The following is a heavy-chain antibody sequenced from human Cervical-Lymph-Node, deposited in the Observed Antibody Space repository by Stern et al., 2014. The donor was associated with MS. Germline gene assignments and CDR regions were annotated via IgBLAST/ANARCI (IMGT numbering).Heavy chain of an antibody. CDR1: SYTFTSYG. J-gene: IGHJ6*02. V-gene: IGHV1-18*01. D-gene: IGHD1-1*01. Sequence: QMQLVQSGAEVKKPGASVKVSCKASSYTFTSYGINWVRQAPGQGLEWMGWISAYNGATNYAQILQGRVTMTTDTSTSTAYMELRSLRSDDTAVYYCAREGPGTAGTTDYYYAMDVWGQGTTVTVSS. CDR3: AREGPGTAGTTDYYYAMDV. CDR2: ISAYNGAT.